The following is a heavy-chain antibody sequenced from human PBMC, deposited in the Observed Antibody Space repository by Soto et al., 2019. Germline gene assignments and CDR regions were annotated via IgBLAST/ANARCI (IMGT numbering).Heavy chain of an antibody. J-gene: IGHJ4*02. Sequence: QVHLVQSGAEVKKPGASVKDSCKGSGYTFTSYGITWVRQAPGQGLEWIGWISAHNGNTDYAQKLQGRVTVTRDTSTSTAYMELRSLRSDDTAVYYCARGRYGDYWGQGALVTVSS. D-gene: IGHD1-1*01. CDR1: GYTFTSYG. V-gene: IGHV1-18*01. CDR2: ISAHNGNT. CDR3: ARGRYGDY.